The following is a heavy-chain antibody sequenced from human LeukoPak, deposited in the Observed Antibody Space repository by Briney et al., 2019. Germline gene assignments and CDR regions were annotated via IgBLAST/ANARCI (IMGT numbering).Heavy chain of an antibody. D-gene: IGHD3-22*01. V-gene: IGHV4-39*01. CDR3: ARHQTLRLTYYYDSSGLFDY. Sequence: PSETLSLTCTVSGGSISSYYWGWIRQPPGKGLEWIGSIYYSGSTYYNPSLKSRVTISVDTSKNQFSLKLSSVTAADTAVYYCARHQTLRLTYYYDSSGLFDYWGQGTLVTVSS. CDR2: IYYSGST. CDR1: GGSISSYY. J-gene: IGHJ4*02.